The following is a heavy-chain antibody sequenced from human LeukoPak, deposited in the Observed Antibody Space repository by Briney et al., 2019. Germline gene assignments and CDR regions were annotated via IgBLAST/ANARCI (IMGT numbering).Heavy chain of an antibody. Sequence: GGSLRLSCAASGFTFSNYNINWVRQAPGKGLEWVSSISSRGSYIYYADSVKGRFTISRDNSKNTLYLQMNSLRAEDTAVYYCAKAERYDSSGYYYVRNNWFDPWGQGTLVTVSS. J-gene: IGHJ5*02. V-gene: IGHV3-21*04. CDR2: ISSRGSYI. CDR3: AKAERYDSSGYYYVRNNWFDP. CDR1: GFTFSNYN. D-gene: IGHD3-22*01.